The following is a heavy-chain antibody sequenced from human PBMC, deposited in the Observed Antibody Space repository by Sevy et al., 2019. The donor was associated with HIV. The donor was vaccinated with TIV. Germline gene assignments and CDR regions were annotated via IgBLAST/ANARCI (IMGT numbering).Heavy chain of an antibody. CDR3: AKDAYYYDGSGYSMSQWYYGMDV. Sequence: GGSLRLSCAASGFTFRTYAMSWVRQAPGKGLEWVSDISGSGGDTYYADSVKGRFTISRDNSKNTLYLQMSSLRAEDTAVYYFAKDAYYYDGSGYSMSQWYYGMDVWGQGTTVTVSS. CDR2: ISGSGGDT. CDR1: GFTFRTYA. J-gene: IGHJ6*02. V-gene: IGHV3-23*01. D-gene: IGHD3-22*01.